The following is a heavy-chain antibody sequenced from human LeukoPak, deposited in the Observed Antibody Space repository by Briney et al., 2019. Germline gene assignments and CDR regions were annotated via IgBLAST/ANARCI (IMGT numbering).Heavy chain of an antibody. CDR2: IYTSGST. CDR1: GGSISSGSYY. CDR3: ARDTFSSGRYFDY. V-gene: IGHV4-61*02. Sequence: SETLSLTCTVPGGSISSGSYYWSWIRQPAGKGLEWIGRIYTSGSTNYNPSLKSRVTISVDTSKNQFSLKLSSVTAADTAVYYCARDTFSSGRYFDYWGQGTLVTVPS. D-gene: IGHD6-6*01. J-gene: IGHJ4*02.